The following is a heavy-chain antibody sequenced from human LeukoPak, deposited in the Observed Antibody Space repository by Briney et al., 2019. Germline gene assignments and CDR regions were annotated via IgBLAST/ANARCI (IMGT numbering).Heavy chain of an antibody. J-gene: IGHJ1*01. Sequence: GGSLRLSCAGSGFTFSNYALNWVRQAPGKGLEWISSISGSGSYKHYADSVKGRFTISRDIAKKSVSLEMNSLRAEDTAVYYCARDAPFYGDYAYIQHWGQGTLVTVSS. CDR2: ISGSGSYK. CDR3: ARDAPFYGDYAYIQH. V-gene: IGHV3-21*01. D-gene: IGHD4-17*01. CDR1: GFTFSNYA.